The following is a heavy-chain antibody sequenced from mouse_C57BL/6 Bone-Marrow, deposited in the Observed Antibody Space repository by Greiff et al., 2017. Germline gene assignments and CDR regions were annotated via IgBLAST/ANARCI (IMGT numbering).Heavy chain of an antibody. CDR1: GFSLTSYG. CDR2: IWSGGST. CDR3: AAHYYGSSYGYYAMDY. V-gene: IGHV2-2*01. D-gene: IGHD1-1*01. J-gene: IGHJ4*01. Sequence: ESGPGLVQPSQSLSITCTVSGFSLTSYGVHWVRQSPGKGLEWLGVIWSGGSTDYNAAFISRLSISKDNSKSQVFFKMNSLQADDTAIYYCAAHYYGSSYGYYAMDYWGQGTSVTVSS.